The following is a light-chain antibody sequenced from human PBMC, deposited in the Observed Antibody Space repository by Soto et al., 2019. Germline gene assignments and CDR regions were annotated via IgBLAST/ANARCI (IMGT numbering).Light chain of an antibody. CDR2: DVT. J-gene: IGLJ1*01. CDR1: SSDVGRYNF. V-gene: IGLV2-11*01. CDR3: CSYAGSYTYV. Sequence: QSVLTQPASVSGSPGQSVTLSCTGTSSDVGRYNFVSWYQQHPDKAPALIIYDVTRRPSGVPDRFSGSKSGNTASLTISGLQAEDETDYYCCSYAGSYTYVFGTGTKVTVL.